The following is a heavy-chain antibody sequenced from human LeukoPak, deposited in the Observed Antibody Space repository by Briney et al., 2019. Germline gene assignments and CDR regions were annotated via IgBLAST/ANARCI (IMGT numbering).Heavy chain of an antibody. CDR3: ASPGGTHDAFDI. Sequence: SETLSLTCTVSGGSISSSDYYWGWIRQPPGKGLEWIGSVYYSGATYYTPSLKSRVTISVDTSKNQFSLKLSSVTAADTAVYYCASPGGTHDAFDIWGQGTMVTVPS. V-gene: IGHV4-39*01. CDR2: VYYSGAT. D-gene: IGHD1-14*01. CDR1: GGSISSSDYY. J-gene: IGHJ3*02.